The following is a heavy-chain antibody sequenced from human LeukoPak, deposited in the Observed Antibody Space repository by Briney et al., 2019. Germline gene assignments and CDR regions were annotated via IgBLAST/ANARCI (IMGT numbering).Heavy chain of an antibody. V-gene: IGHV3-30*18. CDR3: AKGWPESSSYGMDV. D-gene: IGHD2-2*01. J-gene: IGHJ6*02. CDR1: GFTFSNYG. CDR2: ISYDGSDK. Sequence: GGSLRLSCEASGFTFSNYGTHWVRQAPGKGLEWVAAISYDGSDKYYADSVKGRFTISRDNSKSTLYLQMNSLRAEDTAVYYCAKGWPESSSYGMDVWGQGTTVTVSS.